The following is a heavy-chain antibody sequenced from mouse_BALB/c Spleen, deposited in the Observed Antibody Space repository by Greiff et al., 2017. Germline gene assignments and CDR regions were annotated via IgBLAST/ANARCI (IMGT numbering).Heavy chain of an antibody. CDR2: IWAGGST. CDR3: ARDRGLREDWYFDV. CDR1: GFSLTSYG. J-gene: IGHJ1*01. Sequence: VQLQQSGPGLVAPSQSLSITCTVSGFSLTSYGVHWVRQPPGKGLEWLGVIWAGGSTNYNSALMSRLSISKDNSKSQVFLKMNSLQTDDTAMYYCARDRGLREDWYFDVWGAGTTVTVSS. D-gene: IGHD2-2*01. V-gene: IGHV2-9*02.